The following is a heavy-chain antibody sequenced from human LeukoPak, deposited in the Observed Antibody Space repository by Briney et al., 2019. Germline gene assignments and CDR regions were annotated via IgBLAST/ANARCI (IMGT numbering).Heavy chain of an antibody. CDR1: GFTFRSHG. J-gene: IGHJ6*04. Sequence: GGSLRLSCAASGFTFRSHGMHWVRQAPGKGLEWVAFTRYDGSNKYYADSVKGRITISRDNSKNTLHLQMNSLRAEDTAVYYCAKGGNGSSVLDVWGKGTTVTVSS. CDR3: AKGGNGSSVLDV. D-gene: IGHD6-6*01. V-gene: IGHV3-30*02. CDR2: TRYDGSNK.